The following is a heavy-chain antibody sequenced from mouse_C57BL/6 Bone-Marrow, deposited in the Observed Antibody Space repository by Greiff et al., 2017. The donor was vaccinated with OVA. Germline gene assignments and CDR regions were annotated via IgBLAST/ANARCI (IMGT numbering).Heavy chain of an antibody. CDR3: ARDYRDAMDY. J-gene: IGHJ4*01. CDR1: GFTFSSYA. CDR2: ISDGGSYT. D-gene: IGHD2-12*01. V-gene: IGHV5-4*01. Sequence: EVHLVESGGGLVKPGGSLKLSCAASGFTFSSYAMSWVRQTPAKRLAWVATISDGGSYTYYPDNVKGRFTISRDNAKNNLYLQMSHLKSEDTAMYYCARDYRDAMDYWGQGTSVTVSS.